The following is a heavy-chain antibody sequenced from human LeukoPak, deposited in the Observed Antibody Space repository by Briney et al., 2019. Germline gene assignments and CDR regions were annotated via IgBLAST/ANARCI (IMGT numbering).Heavy chain of an antibody. Sequence: GGSLRLSCAASGFTFSNAWMSWVRQAPGKGLEWVGRIKSKTDGGTTDYAAPVKGRFTISRDDSKNTLYLQMNSLKTEDTAVYYCTADGLVYYYYGMDVWGQGTTVTVSS. CDR2: IKSKTDGGTT. CDR1: GFTFSNAW. CDR3: TADGLVYYYYGMDV. J-gene: IGHJ6*02. D-gene: IGHD6-19*01. V-gene: IGHV3-15*01.